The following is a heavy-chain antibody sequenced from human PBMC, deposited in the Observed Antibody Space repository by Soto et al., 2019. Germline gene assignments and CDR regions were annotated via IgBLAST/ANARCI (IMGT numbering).Heavy chain of an antibody. CDR3: AGEVVVAATRHWFDP. CDR1: GYTFTSYG. V-gene: IGHV1-18*01. CDR2: ISAYNGNT. J-gene: IGHJ5*02. D-gene: IGHD2-15*01. Sequence: GASVKVSCKASGYTFTSYGISWVRQAPGQGLEWMGWISAYNGNTNYAQKLQGRVTMTTDTSTSTAYMELRSLRSDDTAVYYCAGEVVVAATRHWFDPWGQGTLVTVSS.